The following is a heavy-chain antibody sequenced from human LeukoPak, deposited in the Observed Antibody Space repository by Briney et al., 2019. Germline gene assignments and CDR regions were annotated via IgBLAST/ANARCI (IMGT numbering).Heavy chain of an antibody. D-gene: IGHD5-18*01. CDR1: RFTLSIYA. J-gene: IGHJ3*02. CDR3: ARDEYTYGVWAVDN. CDR2: RNNNGDAT. Sequence: GGSLRLSCAASRFTLSIYAMLWVRQAPGKGLEFVSDRNNNGDATYYADSVKGRFTISRDSAKKTLYLQMSSLRAEDMALYYCARDEYTYGVWAVDNWGQGTMVTVSS. V-gene: IGHV3-64*02.